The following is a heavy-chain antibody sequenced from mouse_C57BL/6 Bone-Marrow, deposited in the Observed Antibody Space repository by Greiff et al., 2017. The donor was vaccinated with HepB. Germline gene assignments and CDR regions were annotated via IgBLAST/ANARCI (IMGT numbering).Heavy chain of an antibody. J-gene: IGHJ3*01. CDR3: AIADYDGSSPFAY. V-gene: IGHV1-55*01. CDR2: IYPGSGST. CDR1: GYTFTSYW. Sequence: QVQLQQPGAELVKPGASVKMSCKASGYTFTSYWITWVKPRPGQGLEWIGDIYPGSGSTNYNEKFKSKATLTVDTSSSTAYMQLSSLTSEDSAVYYCAIADYDGSSPFAYWGQGTLVTVSA. D-gene: IGHD1-1*01.